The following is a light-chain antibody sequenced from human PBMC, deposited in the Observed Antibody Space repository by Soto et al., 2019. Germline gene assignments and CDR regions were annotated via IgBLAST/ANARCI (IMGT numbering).Light chain of an antibody. Sequence: DIVMTQSPLSLPVTPGEPASISCRSSQSLLHSNGYNYLDWYQQKPGQSPQLLIYLGSTRASGVPGRLSGSGSGTDFTLKISRVEAEDAAVYYCMQALQTPITFGQGTRLEIK. CDR3: MQALQTPIT. CDR2: LGS. J-gene: IGKJ5*01. V-gene: IGKV2-28*01. CDR1: QSLLHSNGYNY.